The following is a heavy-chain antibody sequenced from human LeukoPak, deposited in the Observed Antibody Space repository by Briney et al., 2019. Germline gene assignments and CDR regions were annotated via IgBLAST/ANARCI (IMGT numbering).Heavy chain of an antibody. CDR3: ARDGLVLVAAATPDAWFDP. V-gene: IGHV1-2*02. CDR2: INPKNGDT. J-gene: IGHJ5*02. Sequence: PWASVKVSCKASGYSLIGFYMHWVRQAPGQGPDWMGWINPKNGDTKYAHQFQGRVTMTRDTSISTAYMELSGLRSDDTAVYYCARDGLVLVAAATPDAWFDPWGQGTLVTVSS. CDR1: GYSLIGFY. D-gene: IGHD2-15*01.